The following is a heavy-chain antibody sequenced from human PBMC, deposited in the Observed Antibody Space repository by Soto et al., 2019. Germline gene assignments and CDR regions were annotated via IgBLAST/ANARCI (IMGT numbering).Heavy chain of an antibody. D-gene: IGHD4-17*01. CDR2: MNPNSGNT. J-gene: IGHJ3*02. Sequence: ASVKVSCKASGYTFTSYDINWVRQATGQGLEWMGWMNPNSGNTGYAQKFQGRVTMTRNTSISTAYMELSSLRSEDTAVYYCARAVYGDYVGRYYYYGNYAFDIWGQGTMVTVSS. V-gene: IGHV1-8*01. CDR3: ARAVYGDYVGRYYYYGNYAFDI. CDR1: GYTFTSYD.